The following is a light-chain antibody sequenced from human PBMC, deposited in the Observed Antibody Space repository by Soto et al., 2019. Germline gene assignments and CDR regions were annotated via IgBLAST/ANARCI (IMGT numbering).Light chain of an antibody. V-gene: IGLV2-14*01. CDR1: SSDIGGYSF. CDR2: EVN. Sequence: QSALTQPASVSGSPGQSITISCTGTSSDIGGYSFVSWYQQHPGKAPKLMIFEVNNRPLGVSYRFSGSKSGNTASLTISGLQTEDEADYYCSSYATTSTLVLFGGGNKLTVL. CDR3: SSYATTSTLVL. J-gene: IGLJ2*01.